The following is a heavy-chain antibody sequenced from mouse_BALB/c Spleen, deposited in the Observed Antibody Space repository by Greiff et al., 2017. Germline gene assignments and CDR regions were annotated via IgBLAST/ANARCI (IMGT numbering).Heavy chain of an antibody. CDR1: GFSFTGYG. J-gene: IGHJ2*01. CDR2: IWGDGST. CDR3: ARDRANYFDY. V-gene: IGHV2-6-7*01. Sequence: VMLVESGPGLVAPSQSLSITCTVSGFSFTGYGVNWVRQPPGKGLEWLGMIWGDGSTDYNSALKSRLSISKDNSKSQVFLKMNSLQTDDTARYYCARDRANYFDYWGQGTTLTVSS. D-gene: IGHD1-1*01.